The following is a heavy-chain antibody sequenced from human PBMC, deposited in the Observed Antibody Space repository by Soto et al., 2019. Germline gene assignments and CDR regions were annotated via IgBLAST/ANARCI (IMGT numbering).Heavy chain of an antibody. CDR2: IDNAGTDS. V-gene: IGHV3-74*01. CDR3: AKVPIMAVVTHYFDY. D-gene: IGHD2-21*02. CDR1: GFTLSGRS. Sequence: EVQLVESGGGLVQPGGSLRLSCAASGFTLSGRSMHWVRHAPGKGLVWVSGIDNAGTDSTYADSVKGRFTRSRDNAKNMLYLQMNRLRVEDTAVYSCAKVPIMAVVTHYFDYLGQGTRLTVSS. J-gene: IGHJ4*02.